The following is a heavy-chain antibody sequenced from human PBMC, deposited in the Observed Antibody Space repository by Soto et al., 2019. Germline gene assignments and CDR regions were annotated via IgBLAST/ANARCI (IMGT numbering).Heavy chain of an antibody. J-gene: IGHJ4*01. Sequence: QVQLQQWGAGLLKPSETLSLTCAVNGGSFSGYSWTWIRQAPGKGLDWIGEINYTGTTNYSRSLKSRVTLSVDTSKNQFALELRSVSAADTAGYYCAREGGSGWYYYDYWGHGTLVTVSS. CDR2: INYTGTT. CDR3: AREGGSGWYYYDY. V-gene: IGHV4-34*02. D-gene: IGHD6-19*01. CDR1: GGSFSGYS.